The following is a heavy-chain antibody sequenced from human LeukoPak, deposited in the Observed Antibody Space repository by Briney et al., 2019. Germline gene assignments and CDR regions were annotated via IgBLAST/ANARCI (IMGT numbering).Heavy chain of an antibody. J-gene: IGHJ6*02. V-gene: IGHV3-74*01. CDR3: ARDLSYGMDV. CDR2: INGDGGIP. CDR1: GFTFSNYW. Sequence: GGSLRLSCAASGFTFSNYWMHWVRQAPGKGLVWVSRINGDGGIPSYAGSVEGRFTISRDNAKNTLYLQMNSLRAEDTAVYFCARDLSYGMDVWGQGTTVTVSS.